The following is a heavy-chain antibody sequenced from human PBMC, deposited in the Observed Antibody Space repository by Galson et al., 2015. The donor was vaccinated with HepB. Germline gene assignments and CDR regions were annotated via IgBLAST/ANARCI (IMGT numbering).Heavy chain of an antibody. J-gene: IGHJ3*02. V-gene: IGHV4-34*01. D-gene: IGHD1-26*01. CDR1: GGSFSGYY. Sequence: ETLSLTCAVYGGSFSGYYWSWIRQPPGKGLEWIGEINHSGSTNYNPSLKSRVTISVDTSKNQFSLKLSSVTAADTAVYYCATLSGSYSRYAFDIWGQGTMVTVSS. CDR3: ATLSGSYSRYAFDI. CDR2: INHSGST.